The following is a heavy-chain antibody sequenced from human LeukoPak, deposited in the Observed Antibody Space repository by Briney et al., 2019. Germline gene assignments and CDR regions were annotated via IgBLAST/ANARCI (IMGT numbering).Heavy chain of an antibody. J-gene: IGHJ4*02. CDR3: ARDRSGGYDYAVDY. Sequence: GGSLRLSCAASGFTFSSYAMHWVRQAPGKGLEWVANIKQDGSEKYYVDSVKGRFTISRDNAKNSLYLQMNSLRAEDTAVYYCARDRSGGYDYAVDYWGQGTLVTVSS. D-gene: IGHD5-12*01. V-gene: IGHV3-7*01. CDR2: IKQDGSEK. CDR1: GFTFSSYA.